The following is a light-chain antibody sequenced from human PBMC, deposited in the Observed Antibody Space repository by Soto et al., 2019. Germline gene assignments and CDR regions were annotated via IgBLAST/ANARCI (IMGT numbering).Light chain of an antibody. J-gene: IGKJ1*01. Sequence: EIVMTQSPPNHYVSPGERATLSCRAIQSVSINLAWYQQKPGQAPRLLIYGASTRATGIPARFSGSGSGTEFTLTISSLQSEDFEVYHSQHYNSCPRTCTFGHRTQV. V-gene: IGKV3-15*01. CDR2: GAS. CDR1: QSVSIN. CDR3: QHYNSCPRTCT.